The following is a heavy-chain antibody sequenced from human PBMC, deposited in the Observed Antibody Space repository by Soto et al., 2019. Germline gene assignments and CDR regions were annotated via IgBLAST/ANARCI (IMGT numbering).Heavy chain of an antibody. CDR2: IYYSGST. CDR1: GGSISSVDYY. V-gene: IGHV4-30-4*01. D-gene: IGHD3-22*01. Sequence: QAQLQESGPGLVKPSQTLSLTCIVSGGSISSVDYYWSWIRQPPGKGLELIGYIYYSGSTYYNPSLKIRVAIAVDTSKKQLSLKLVSVTAADTAVDYCDRARTENYYELWGQGTLVTVSS. CDR3: DRARTENYYEL. J-gene: IGHJ4*02.